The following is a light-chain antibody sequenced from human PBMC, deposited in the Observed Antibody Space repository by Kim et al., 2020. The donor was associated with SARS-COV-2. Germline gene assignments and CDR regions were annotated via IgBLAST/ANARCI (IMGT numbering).Light chain of an antibody. Sequence: EIVLTQSPGTLSLSPGDRATLSCRSSHSVTSNFLAWYQHKPGQAPRILIYGASSRATGIPDRFSGSGSGTDFTLTISRLEPEDFAVYYGQQYESTPQTFGQGTKVDIK. CDR3: QQYESTPQT. V-gene: IGKV3-20*01. CDR1: HSVTSNF. CDR2: GAS. J-gene: IGKJ1*01.